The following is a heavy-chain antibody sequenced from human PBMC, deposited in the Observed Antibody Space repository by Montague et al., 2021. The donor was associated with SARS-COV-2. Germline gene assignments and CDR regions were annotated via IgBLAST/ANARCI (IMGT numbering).Heavy chain of an antibody. J-gene: IGHJ4*02. D-gene: IGHD3-3*01. Sequence: SETLSLTCTVSGASISSRSYYWGWIRQPPGKGLEWIGFKYYSGSTYYNPTLKSRATISVDTSKNQFSLKLSSVTAADTAVYYCATLHSSITIFGVVQGYYFDDWGQGTLVTVSS. CDR2: KYYSGST. CDR3: ATLHSSITIFGVVQGYYFDD. CDR1: GASISSRSYY. V-gene: IGHV4-39*01.